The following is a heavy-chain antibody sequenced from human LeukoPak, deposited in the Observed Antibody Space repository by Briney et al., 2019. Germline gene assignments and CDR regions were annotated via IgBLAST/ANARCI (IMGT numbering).Heavy chain of an antibody. D-gene: IGHD4-17*01. V-gene: IGHV4-34*01. CDR2: INHSGST. CDR1: GGSFRAYY. Sequence: PSETLSLTCAVYGGSFRAYYWNWIRQPPGKGLEWIGEINHSGSTNYNPSLKSRVTISVDTSKNQFSLKLSSVTAADTAVYYCARASAYGSWLWGQGTLVTVSS. J-gene: IGHJ4*02. CDR3: ARASAYGSWL.